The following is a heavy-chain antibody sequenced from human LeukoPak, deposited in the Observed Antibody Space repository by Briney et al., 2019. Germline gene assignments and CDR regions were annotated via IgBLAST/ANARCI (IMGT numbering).Heavy chain of an antibody. J-gene: IGHJ6*03. Sequence: SETLSLTCAVYGGSFSGYYWSWIRQPPGKGLEWIGEINHSGSTNYNPSLKSRVTISVDTSKNQFSLKLSSVTAADTAVYYCAREIVADTYYMDVWGKGTTVTISS. V-gene: IGHV4-34*01. D-gene: IGHD6-25*01. CDR2: INHSGST. CDR1: GGSFSGYY. CDR3: AREIVADTYYMDV.